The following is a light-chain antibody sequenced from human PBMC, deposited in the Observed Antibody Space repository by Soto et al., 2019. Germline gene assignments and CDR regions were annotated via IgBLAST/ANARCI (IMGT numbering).Light chain of an antibody. CDR3: QQYNDWPPLT. V-gene: IGKV3-15*01. CDR1: QSVSSN. Sequence: EIVMTQSPATLSVSPGERATLSCRASQSVSSNLAWYQQKPGQAPRLLIYGASTRATGIPARISGSGSGTEFTLTISSLLSEDFAVYYCQQYNDWPPLTFGEGTKVEIK. J-gene: IGKJ4*01. CDR2: GAS.